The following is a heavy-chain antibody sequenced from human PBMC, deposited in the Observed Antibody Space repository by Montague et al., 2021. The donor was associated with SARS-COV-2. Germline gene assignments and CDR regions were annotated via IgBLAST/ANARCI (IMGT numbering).Heavy chain of an antibody. Sequence: SETLSLTCAVYGGSLSGYYWGWIRQPPGKGLEWIGEINHSGSTNYNLSXXSRVTISLDTSKNQFSLKLSSVTAAGTAVYYCARGRRRYNWRDETSYYYGMDVWGQGTTVTVSS. J-gene: IGHJ6*02. CDR3: ARGRRRYNWRDETSYYYGMDV. CDR2: INHSGST. CDR1: GGSLSGYY. D-gene: IGHD1-20*01. V-gene: IGHV4-34*01.